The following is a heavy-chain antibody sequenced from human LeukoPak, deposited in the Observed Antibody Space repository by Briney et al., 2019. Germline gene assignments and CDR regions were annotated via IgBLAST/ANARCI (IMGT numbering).Heavy chain of an antibody. V-gene: IGHV4-39*07. Sequence: SQTLSLTCTVSGGSISSSSYYWGWIRQPPGKGLEWIGSIYYSGSTYYNPPLKSRVTISVDTSKNQFSLKLSSVTAADTAVYYCARDSSGRYGPHDYWGQGTLVTVSS. CDR1: GGSISSSSYY. J-gene: IGHJ4*02. CDR2: IYYSGST. CDR3: ARDSSGRYGPHDY. D-gene: IGHD6-19*01.